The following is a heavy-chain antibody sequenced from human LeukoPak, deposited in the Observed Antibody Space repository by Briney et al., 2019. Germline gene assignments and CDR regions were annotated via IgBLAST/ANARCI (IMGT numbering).Heavy chain of an antibody. J-gene: IGHJ4*02. CDR2: IYHSGST. D-gene: IGHD4-17*01. CDR1: GGSISSGGYS. Sequence: SETLSLTCTVSGGSISSGGYSWSWIRQPPGKGLEWIGYIYHSGSTYYNPSLKSRVTISVDRSKNQFSLKLSSVTAADTAVYYCARGQTTAGFDYWGQGTLVTVSS. CDR3: ARGQTTAGFDY. V-gene: IGHV4-30-2*01.